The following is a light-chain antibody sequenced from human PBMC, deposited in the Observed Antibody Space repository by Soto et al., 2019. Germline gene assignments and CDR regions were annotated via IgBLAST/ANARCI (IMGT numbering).Light chain of an antibody. J-gene: IGLJ3*02. V-gene: IGLV2-8*01. CDR2: EVS. CDR1: SSDVGGYNY. Sequence: QSALTQPPSASGSPGQSVTISCTGTSSDVGGYNYVSWYQQHPGKPPKLMIYEVSKRPSGVPDRFSGSKSGNTASLTVSGLQAEDEAAYYCSSHPDSNNWVFGGGTKLTVL. CDR3: SSHPDSNNWV.